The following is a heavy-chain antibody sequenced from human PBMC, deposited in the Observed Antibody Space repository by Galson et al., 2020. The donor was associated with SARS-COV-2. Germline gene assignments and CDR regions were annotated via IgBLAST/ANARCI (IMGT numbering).Heavy chain of an antibody. Sequence: GGSLRLSCAATGFTIRNYGMHWVRQAPGKGLEWVAYIWYDGSKENYIDSVKGRFIISRDNSKDTLYLQMESLRVEDTAVYYCKRGPLGTSWPSFFDYWGQGTLVTVSS. J-gene: IGHJ4*02. CDR3: KRGPLGTSWPSFFDY. D-gene: IGHD6-13*01. V-gene: IGHV3-33*01. CDR2: IWYDGSKE. CDR1: GFTIRNYG.